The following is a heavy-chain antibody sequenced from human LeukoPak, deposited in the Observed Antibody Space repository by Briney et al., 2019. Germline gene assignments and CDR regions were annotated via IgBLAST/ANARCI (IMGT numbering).Heavy chain of an antibody. CDR3: AKSPYYYDSSGYYIEYYFDY. J-gene: IGHJ4*02. V-gene: IGHV3-23*01. CDR2: ISGSGGST. D-gene: IGHD3-22*01. CDR1: GFTFSSYG. Sequence: GRSLRLSCAASGFTFSSYGMHWVRQAPGKGLEWVSAISGSGGSTYYADSVKGRFTISRDNSKNTLYLQMNSLRAEDTAVYYCAKSPYYYDSSGYYIEYYFDYWGQGTLVTVSS.